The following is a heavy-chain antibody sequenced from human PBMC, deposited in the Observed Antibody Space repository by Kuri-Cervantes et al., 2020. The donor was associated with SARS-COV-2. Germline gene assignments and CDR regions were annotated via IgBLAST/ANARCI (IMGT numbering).Heavy chain of an antibody. V-gene: IGHV3-19*01. D-gene: IGHD1-26*01. Sequence: GSSLKISWAASGFTFSNSDMNWVRQAPGKGLEWVSGVSWNGSRTHYADSVKGRFIISRDNSRNFLYQQMNSLRPEDMAVYYCVRHKTAAGIVAPDWGQGTLVTVSS. J-gene: IGHJ4*02. CDR1: GFTFSNSD. CDR3: VRHKTAAGIVAPD. CDR2: VSWNGSRT.